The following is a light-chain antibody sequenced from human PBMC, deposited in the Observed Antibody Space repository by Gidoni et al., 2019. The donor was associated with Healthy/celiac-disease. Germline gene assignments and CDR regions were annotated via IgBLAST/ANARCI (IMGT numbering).Light chain of an antibody. CDR2: KAS. J-gene: IGKJ1*01. V-gene: IGKV1-5*03. CDR1: QSISSW. CDR3: QQYNSYSWT. Sequence: DIQMTQSPSTLYASVGDRVTITCRASQSISSWLAWYQQKPGKAPKLRIYKASSLESGVPSRFSGSGSGTEFTLTISSLQPDDFATYYCQQYNSYSWTFGQGTKVEIK.